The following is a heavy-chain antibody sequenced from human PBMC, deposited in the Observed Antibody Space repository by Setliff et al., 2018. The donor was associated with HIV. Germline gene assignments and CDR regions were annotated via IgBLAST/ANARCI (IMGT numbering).Heavy chain of an antibody. CDR3: ARRRYSSSGKYFDY. D-gene: IGHD6-13*01. V-gene: IGHV4-34*01. CDR2: ITHTGDA. Sequence: PSETLSLTCAGYGGSSSFYYWSWIRQPPGKGLEWIGEITHTGDANYNPSLKSRVTISMDTSKNQFSLKLSSVTAADTAVYYCARRRYSSSGKYFDYWGQGTLVTVSS. J-gene: IGHJ4*02. CDR1: GGSSSFYY.